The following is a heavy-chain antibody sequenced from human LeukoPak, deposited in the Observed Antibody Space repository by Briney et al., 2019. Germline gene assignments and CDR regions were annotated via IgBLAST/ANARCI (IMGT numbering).Heavy chain of an antibody. CDR3: ATGQIKRYSSGWEPDY. CDR1: GYTFTRYD. CDR2: INLKSGNT. V-gene: IGHV1-8*01. J-gene: IGHJ4*02. Sequence: ASVKVSCKASGYTFTRYDINWVRQATGQRLEWMGWINLKSGNTGHAQKFQGRVTMTEDTSTDTAYMELSSLRSEDTAVYYCATGQIKRYSSGWEPDYWGQGTLVTVSS. D-gene: IGHD6-19*01.